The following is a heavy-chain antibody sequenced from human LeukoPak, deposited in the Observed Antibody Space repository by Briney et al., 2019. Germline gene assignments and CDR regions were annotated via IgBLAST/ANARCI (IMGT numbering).Heavy chain of an antibody. CDR2: IYYSGST. CDR1: GGSISSSSYY. CDR3: ARGRRLVYYYYGMDV. J-gene: IGHJ6*02. Sequence: SETLSLTCTVSGGSISSSSYYWGWIRQPPGKGLEWIGSIYYSGSTYYNPSLKSRVTISVDTSKNQFSLKLSSVTAADTAVYYCARGRRLVYYYYGMDVWGQGTTVTVSS. V-gene: IGHV4-39*01.